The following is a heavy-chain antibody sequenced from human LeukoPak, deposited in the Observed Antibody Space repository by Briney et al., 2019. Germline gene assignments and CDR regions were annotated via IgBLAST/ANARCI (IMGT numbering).Heavy chain of an antibody. J-gene: IGHJ3*01. V-gene: IGHV4-39*01. CDR3: ARHGVGTYYSSGNYGFAPFDF. CDR2: SRYSGNT. Sequence: SETLSLTCTVSGGSISSGTHFWGWIRQPPGKGLEWIGSSRYSGNTYYNPSLKSQGTISADTSKNQFSLNLNSVTAADTAVYFCARHGVGTYYSSGNYGFAPFDFWGQGTMVTASS. D-gene: IGHD3-10*01. CDR1: GGSISSGTHF.